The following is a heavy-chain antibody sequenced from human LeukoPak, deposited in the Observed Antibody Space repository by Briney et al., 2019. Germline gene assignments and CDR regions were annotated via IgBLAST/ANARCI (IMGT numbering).Heavy chain of an antibody. D-gene: IGHD5-18*01. CDR2: ISSSSSTI. V-gene: IGHV3-48*04. J-gene: IGHJ4*02. Sequence: GGSLRLSCAASGFTFSSYSMNWVRQAPGKGLEWVSYISSSSSTIYYVDSVKGRFTISRDNAKNTLYLQMNSLRAEDTAVYYCARAEYSYGSTGQDFDYWGQGTLVTVSS. CDR3: ARAEYSYGSTGQDFDY. CDR1: GFTFSSYS.